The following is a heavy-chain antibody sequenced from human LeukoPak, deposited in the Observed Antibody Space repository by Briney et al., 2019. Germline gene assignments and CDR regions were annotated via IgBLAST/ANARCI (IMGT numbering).Heavy chain of an antibody. CDR2: IYYSGST. CDR1: GGSISSSSYY. V-gene: IGHV4-39*01. Sequence: ASETLSLTCTVSGGSISSSSYYWGWIRQPPGKGLEWFGSIYYSGSTYYNPSLKSRVTISVDTSKNQFSLKLSSVTAADTAVYYCARANTFQTSAPYYDFWSGFNWFDPWGQGTLVTVSS. J-gene: IGHJ5*02. D-gene: IGHD3-3*01. CDR3: ARANTFQTSAPYYDFWSGFNWFDP.